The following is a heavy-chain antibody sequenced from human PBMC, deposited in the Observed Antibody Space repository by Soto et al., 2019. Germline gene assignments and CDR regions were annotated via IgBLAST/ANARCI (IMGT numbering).Heavy chain of an antibody. CDR1: GFNVSSNS. CDR2: IHSDANT. CDR3: ARHVWLES. V-gene: IGHV3-53*01. Sequence: GGFLRLSCAASGFNVSSNSMIWVRQAPGKGLEWLSLIHSDANTKYADSVKGRFTISRDSFENTVYLQMNSLRAEDTAVYYCARHVWLESWGQGTLVTVSS. J-gene: IGHJ5*01.